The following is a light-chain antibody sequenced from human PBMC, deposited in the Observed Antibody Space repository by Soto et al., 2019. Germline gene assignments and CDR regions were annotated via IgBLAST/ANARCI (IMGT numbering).Light chain of an antibody. CDR3: QQRSKWPLT. CDR2: DAS. J-gene: IGKJ4*01. CDR1: QSVSSY. Sequence: EIVLTQSPATLSLSPGERATLSCRTSQSVSSYLAWYQQKPGQAPRLLIYDASNRATGIPARFSGSGSGTDFTLTISSLEPADFAVYYCQQRSKWPLTCGGGTKVEIK. V-gene: IGKV3-11*01.